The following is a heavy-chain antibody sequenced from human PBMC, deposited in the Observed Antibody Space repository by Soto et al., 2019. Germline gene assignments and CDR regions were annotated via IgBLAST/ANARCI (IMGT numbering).Heavy chain of an antibody. CDR3: ARESYYGSGSYYNQIDY. Sequence: GGSLRLSCAASGFTFSSYWMHWVRQAPGKGLVWVSRINSDGRSTSKADSVKGRFTISRDNAKNTLYLQMNSLRAEDTAVYYCARESYYGSGSYYNQIDYWGQGTLVTVSS. CDR2: INSDGRST. J-gene: IGHJ4*02. V-gene: IGHV3-74*01. D-gene: IGHD3-10*01. CDR1: GFTFSSYW.